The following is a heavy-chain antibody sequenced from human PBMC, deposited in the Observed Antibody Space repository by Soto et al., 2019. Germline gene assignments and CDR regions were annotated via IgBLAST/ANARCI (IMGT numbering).Heavy chain of an antibody. D-gene: IGHD6-19*01. Sequence: GGSLRLSCAASGFTFSGSAMHWVRQASGKGLEWVGRIRSKANSYATAYAASVKGRFTISRDDSKNTAYLQMNSLKTEDTAVYYCTRQRVAGTLNWFDPWGQGTLVTVSS. CDR3: TRQRVAGTLNWFDP. V-gene: IGHV3-73*01. CDR2: IRSKANSYAT. CDR1: GFTFSGSA. J-gene: IGHJ5*02.